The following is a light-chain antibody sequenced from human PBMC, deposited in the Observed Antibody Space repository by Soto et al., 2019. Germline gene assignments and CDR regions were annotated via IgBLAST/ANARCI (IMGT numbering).Light chain of an antibody. CDR2: GAS. Sequence: EIVLTQSPGTLSLSPGERATLSCRASQTINSNYLVWFQQKPGQAPRLLIYGASSRANGIPDRFSGSGSGTDFTLTISSLEPEDFAVYYCQQCDRSPWTFGQGTKVEIK. CDR1: QTINSNY. CDR3: QQCDRSPWT. J-gene: IGKJ1*01. V-gene: IGKV3-20*01.